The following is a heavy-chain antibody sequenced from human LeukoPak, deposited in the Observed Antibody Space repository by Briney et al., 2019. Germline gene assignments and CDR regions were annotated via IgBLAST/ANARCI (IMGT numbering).Heavy chain of an antibody. CDR2: IYYAGST. CDR3: ASLYCSGGSCYPRY. Sequence: SETLSLTCTVSGGSISSSYYYWGRIRQPPGEGLEWVGNIYYAGSTYDNPSLKSRITMSVDTSKNQFSLRLSSVTAADTAVYYCASLYCSGGSCYPRYWGQGTLVAVSS. CDR1: GGSISSSYYY. V-gene: IGHV4-39*01. D-gene: IGHD2-15*01. J-gene: IGHJ4*02.